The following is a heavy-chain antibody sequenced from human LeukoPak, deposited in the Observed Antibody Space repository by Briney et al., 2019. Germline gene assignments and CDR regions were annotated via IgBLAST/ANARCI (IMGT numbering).Heavy chain of an antibody. D-gene: IGHD1-7*01. CDR1: GGSFSGYY. Sequence: PSETLSLTCAVYGGSFSGYYWSWIRQPPGKGLEWIGEINHSGSTNYNPSLKSRVTITVDTSKNQFSLKLSSVTAADTAVYYCASLRSYNWNYGGPKGFDPWGQGTLVTVSS. J-gene: IGHJ5*02. CDR2: INHSGST. CDR3: ASLRSYNWNYGGPKGFDP. V-gene: IGHV4-34*01.